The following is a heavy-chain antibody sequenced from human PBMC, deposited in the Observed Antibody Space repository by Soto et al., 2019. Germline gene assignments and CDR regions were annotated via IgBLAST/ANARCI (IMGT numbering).Heavy chain of an antibody. Sequence: QVQLQESCPGLVKPSQTLSLTCTVSGGSISSGGYYWSWIRQHPGKGLEWIGYIYYCGSTYYNPSLKSRVTISVDTSKNQFSLKLSSVTAADTAVYYCARGDCGGDCYSGSLLFDYWGQGTMVTVSS. J-gene: IGHJ4*02. CDR1: GGSISSGGYY. D-gene: IGHD2-21*02. CDR2: IYYCGST. CDR3: ARGDCGGDCYSGSLLFDY. V-gene: IGHV4-31*03.